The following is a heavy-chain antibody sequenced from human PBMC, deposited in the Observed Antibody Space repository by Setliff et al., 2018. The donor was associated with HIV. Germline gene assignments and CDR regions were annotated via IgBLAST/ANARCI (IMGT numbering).Heavy chain of an antibody. D-gene: IGHD3-16*01. J-gene: IGHJ4*02. Sequence: ASVKVSCKASGYTFNSYDINWVRQAPGQGLEWMGWVSAYEGKALYAQKFQGRVTMTTDTSTSTAYMDLRGLRSDDPAVYYCARARYGGFDHWGQGSLVTVSS. CDR2: VSAYEGKA. CDR3: ARARYGGFDH. V-gene: IGHV1-18*01. CDR1: GYTFNSYD.